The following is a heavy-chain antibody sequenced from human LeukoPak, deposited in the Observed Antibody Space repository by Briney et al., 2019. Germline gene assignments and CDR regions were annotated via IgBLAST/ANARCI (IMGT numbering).Heavy chain of an antibody. J-gene: IGHJ3*02. D-gene: IGHD3-22*01. CDR1: GGSISSSSYY. V-gene: IGHV4-39*01. Sequence: SETLSLTCTVSGGSISSSSYYWGWIRQPPGRGLEWIGSIYYSGSTYYNPSLKSRVTISVDTSKNQFSLKLSSVTAADTAVYYCARRGSKTYYYDSSGYQDAFDIWGQGTMVTVSS. CDR2: IYYSGST. CDR3: ARRGSKTYYYDSSGYQDAFDI.